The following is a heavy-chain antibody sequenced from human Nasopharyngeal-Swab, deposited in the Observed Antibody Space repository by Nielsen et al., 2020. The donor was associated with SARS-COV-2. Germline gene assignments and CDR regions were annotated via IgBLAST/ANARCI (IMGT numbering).Heavy chain of an antibody. V-gene: IGHV3-21*01. D-gene: IGHD7-27*01. J-gene: IGHJ6*03. CDR2: ISSSSSYI. CDR1: GFTFNNYS. Sequence: GGSLRLSCAASGFTFNNYSFNWVRQAPGKGLEWVSSISSSSSYIYYADSVKGRFTISRDNSKNTLYLQMNSLRAEDTAVYYCAKENWGGNMTYYYYYYMDVWGKGTTVTVSS. CDR3: AKENWGGNMTYYYYYYMDV.